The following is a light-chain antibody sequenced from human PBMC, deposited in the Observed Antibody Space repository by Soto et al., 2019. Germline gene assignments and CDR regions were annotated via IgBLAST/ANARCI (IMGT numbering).Light chain of an antibody. J-gene: IGKJ4*01. CDR2: GAS. CDR3: QQYHDWVT. CDR1: QSVSSN. Sequence: EVVLTQSPGTLSVSPGETATLSCGTSQSVSSNLAWYQQKPGQAPRLLIYGASTRATGIPARFSGSGSGTEFTLAISYLRPEDSAVYFCQQYHDWVTFGGGTKVDI. V-gene: IGKV3D-15*01.